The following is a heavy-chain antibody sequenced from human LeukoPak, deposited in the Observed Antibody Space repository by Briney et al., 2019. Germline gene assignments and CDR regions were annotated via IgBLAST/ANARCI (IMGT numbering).Heavy chain of an antibody. D-gene: IGHD4-17*01. V-gene: IGHV3-30*18. J-gene: IGHJ6*02. CDR1: GFTFSSYG. Sequence: GGSLRLSCAASGFTFSSYGMHWVRQAPGKGLEWVAVMSYDGSNRYYADSVKGRFTISRDNSKNTLYLQMNSLRAEDTAVYYCAKDQRVTMVTPQPYHYYGMDVWGQGTTVTVSS. CDR2: MSYDGSNR. CDR3: AKDQRVTMVTPQPYHYYGMDV.